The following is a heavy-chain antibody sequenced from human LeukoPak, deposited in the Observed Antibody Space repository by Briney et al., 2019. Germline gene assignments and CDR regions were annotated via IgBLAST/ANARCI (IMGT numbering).Heavy chain of an antibody. J-gene: IGHJ4*02. CDR1: GGSFSGYY. CDR3: ARGGQWDCSGGSCSFGSRRSYYFDY. Sequence: PSETLSLTCAVYGGSFSGYYWSWIRQPPGKGLEWIGEINHSGGTNYNPSLKSRATIPVDTSKNQFSLKLSSVTAADTAVYYCARGGQWDCSGGSCSFGSRRSYYFDYWGQGTLVTVSS. V-gene: IGHV4-34*01. D-gene: IGHD2-15*01. CDR2: INHSGGT.